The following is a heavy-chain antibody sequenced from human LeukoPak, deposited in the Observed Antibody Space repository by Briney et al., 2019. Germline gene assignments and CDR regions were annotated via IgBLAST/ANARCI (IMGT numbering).Heavy chain of an antibody. D-gene: IGHD3-22*01. CDR2: IYYSGST. Sequence: SETLSLTCTVSGGSINNYYWSWIRQPPGKGLEWIGYIYYSGSTNYNPSLKSRVTISVDTSNNQFSLKLSSLTAADTAVYYCARHRGSGYPYFDYWGQGTLVTVSS. CDR3: ARHRGSGYPYFDY. V-gene: IGHV4-59*01. CDR1: GGSINNYY. J-gene: IGHJ4*02.